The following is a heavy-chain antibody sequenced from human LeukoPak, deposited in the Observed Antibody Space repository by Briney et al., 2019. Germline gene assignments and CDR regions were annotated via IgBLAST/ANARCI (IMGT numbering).Heavy chain of an antibody. CDR2: ISNDGDNR. CDR3: ADSDGYYYDI. J-gene: IGHJ4*02. Sequence: PGGSLRLSCVASGFTSGFTFSYYAMHWVRQAPGKGLEWVAFISNDGDNRYFADSVKGRFAISRDNSKNTVYLQMNSLGAEDTAVYYCADSDGYYYDIWGQGTLVTVSS. V-gene: IGHV3-30*09. D-gene: IGHD5-24*01. CDR1: GFTFSYYA.